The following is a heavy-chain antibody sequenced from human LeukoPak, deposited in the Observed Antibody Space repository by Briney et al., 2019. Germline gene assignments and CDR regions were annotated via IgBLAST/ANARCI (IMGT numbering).Heavy chain of an antibody. Sequence: SETLSLTCTVSGGSICSYYWSWIRQPPGKGLEWIGYIYYSGSTNYNPSLKSRVTISVDTSKNQFSLKLSSVTAADTAVYYCARHGRYNWFDPWGQGTLVTVSS. CDR1: GGSICSYY. D-gene: IGHD1-26*01. V-gene: IGHV4-59*08. CDR2: IYYSGST. J-gene: IGHJ5*02. CDR3: ARHGRYNWFDP.